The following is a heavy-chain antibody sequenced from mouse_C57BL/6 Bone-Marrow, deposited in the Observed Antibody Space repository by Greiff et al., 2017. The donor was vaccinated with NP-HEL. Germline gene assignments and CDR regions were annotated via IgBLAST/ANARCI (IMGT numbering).Heavy chain of an antibody. CDR1: GYAFTNYL. J-gene: IGHJ1*03. CDR2: INPGSGGT. CDR3: ARLKTIYYDYDDWYFDV. D-gene: IGHD2-4*01. V-gene: IGHV1-54*01. Sequence: QVHVKQSGAELVRPGTSVKVSCKASGYAFTNYLIEWVKQRPGQGLEWIGVINPGSGGTNYTEKFKGKATLTADKSSSTAYMQLSSLTSEDSAVYFCARLKTIYYDYDDWYFDVWGTGTTVTVSS.